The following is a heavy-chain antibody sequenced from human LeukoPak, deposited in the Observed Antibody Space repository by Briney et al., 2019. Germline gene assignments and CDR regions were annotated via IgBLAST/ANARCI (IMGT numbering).Heavy chain of an antibody. Sequence: SETLSLTCTVSGGSISSYYWSWIRQPPGKGLEWIGYIYYSGSTNYNPSLKSRVTISVDTSKNQFSLKLSSVTAADTAVYYCARGQPLLRYFLHWGQGTLVTVSS. V-gene: IGHV4-59*01. CDR2: IYYSGST. D-gene: IGHD3-9*01. J-gene: IGHJ4*02. CDR1: GGSISSYY. CDR3: ARGQPLLRYFLH.